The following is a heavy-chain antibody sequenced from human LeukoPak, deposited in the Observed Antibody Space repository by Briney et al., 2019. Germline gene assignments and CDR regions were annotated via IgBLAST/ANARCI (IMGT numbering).Heavy chain of an antibody. CDR3: ARDLDGSGKALDY. CDR1: GFSFSTYS. D-gene: IGHD3-10*01. J-gene: IGHJ4*02. Sequence: GGSLRLSCAASGFSFSTYSMNWVRQAPGKGLEWVSYIENSIKYTYYADSVKGRFTISRDNAKNSLYLQMNNLRAEDTAVYYCARDLDGSGKALDYWGQGTLVTVSS. CDR2: IENSIKYT. V-gene: IGHV3-21*05.